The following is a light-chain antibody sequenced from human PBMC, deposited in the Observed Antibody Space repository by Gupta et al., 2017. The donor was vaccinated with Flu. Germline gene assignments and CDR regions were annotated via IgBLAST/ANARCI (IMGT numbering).Light chain of an antibody. Sequence: EIVLTQSPVTLSLSPGERATLSCRASQSVSSFVAWYKQKPGQAPRLLIFDASIRDTGVPARFSGSGYGTDFTLTISSREPEDFAVYYCQQPSLWPPITFGRGTKVEMK. CDR2: DAS. V-gene: IGKV3-11*01. CDR3: QQPSLWPPIT. J-gene: IGKJ4*01. CDR1: QSVSSF.